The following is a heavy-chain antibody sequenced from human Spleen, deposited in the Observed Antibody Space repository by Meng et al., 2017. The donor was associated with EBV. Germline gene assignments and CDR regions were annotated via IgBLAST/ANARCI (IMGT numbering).Heavy chain of an antibody. D-gene: IGHD1-26*01. CDR1: VGTLSKYV. CDR2: FIPLFDVE. V-gene: IGHV1-69*17. CDR3: ARVHWTSGSYTAAFDH. J-gene: IGHJ4*02. Sequence: SVKASADASVGTLSKYVMTWLRQASGKGLEWMEGFIPLFDVENHAKKYQGNVEISADRSTNTAHMELSRLRSEDTAMYFCARVHWTSGSYTAAFDHWGPGILVTVSS.